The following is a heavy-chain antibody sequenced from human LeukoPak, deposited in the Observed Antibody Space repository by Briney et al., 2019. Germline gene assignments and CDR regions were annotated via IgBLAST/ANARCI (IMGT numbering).Heavy chain of an antibody. V-gene: IGHV3-21*01. CDR3: ARGYQRPDY. CDR2: ISSSSNNI. J-gene: IGHJ4*02. D-gene: IGHD2-2*01. Sequence: GGSLRLSCAASGFTFSAYTMNWVRQAPGKGLEWVSSISSSSNNINYADSVKGRFTISRDNAMNSVHLQMNSLRVEDTAVYYCARGYQRPDYWGQGTLITVSS. CDR1: GFTFSAYT.